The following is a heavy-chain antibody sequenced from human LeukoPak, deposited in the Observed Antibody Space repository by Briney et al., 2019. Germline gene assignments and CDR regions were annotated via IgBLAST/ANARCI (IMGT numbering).Heavy chain of an antibody. Sequence: GRSLRLSCAASGFTFSSYGMHWVRQAPGKGLEWVADIWYGGSNKYYADSVKGRFTISRNNSKNTLYLQMTSLGADDTAVYYCARDRQWLVYGMDVWGQGTTVTVSS. V-gene: IGHV3-33*01. J-gene: IGHJ6*02. CDR1: GFTFSSYG. CDR2: IWYGGSNK. D-gene: IGHD6-19*01. CDR3: ARDRQWLVYGMDV.